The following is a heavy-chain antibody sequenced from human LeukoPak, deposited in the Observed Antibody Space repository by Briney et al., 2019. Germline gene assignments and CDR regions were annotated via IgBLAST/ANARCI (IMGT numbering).Heavy chain of an antibody. V-gene: IGHV3-23*01. D-gene: IGHD5-24*01. CDR2: VGGDGRVT. J-gene: IGHJ4*02. Sequence: PGGSLRLSCAASGFTFATYVMTWVRQAPGKGLEWVSSVGGDGRVTYYADSVKGRFTISRDNSKNTIFLQMNSLRVEDTAVYYCAKGISADGYNFERGADHWGQGAQVIVSS. CDR3: AKGISADGYNFERGADH. CDR1: GFTFATYV.